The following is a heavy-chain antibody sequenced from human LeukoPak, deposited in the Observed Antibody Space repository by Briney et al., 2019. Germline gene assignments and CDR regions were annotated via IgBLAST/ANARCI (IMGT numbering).Heavy chain of an antibody. J-gene: IGHJ4*02. CDR2: ISGSGGST. CDR1: GFTFSDYY. V-gene: IGHV3-23*01. Sequence: PGGSLRLSCAASGFTFSDYYMSWVRQAPGKGLEWVSAISGSGGSTYYADSVKGRFTISRDNSKNTLYLQMNSLRAEDTAVYYCAKDSASITIFGVVISSVYWGQGTLVTVSS. CDR3: AKDSASITIFGVVISSVY. D-gene: IGHD3-3*01.